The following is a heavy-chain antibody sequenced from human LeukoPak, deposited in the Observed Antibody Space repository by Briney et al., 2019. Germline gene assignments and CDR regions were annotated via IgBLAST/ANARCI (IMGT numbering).Heavy chain of an antibody. V-gene: IGHV7-4-1*01. CDR2: INTKTGNP. Sequence: ASVKVSCKASGYIFTTYALNWVRQAPGQGLEWMGWINTKTGNPTHAQEFSGRFAFSLDTSVSTAYLHIANLKAEDTAVYYCARPTVGTNDAFDVWGQGTMVTVSS. J-gene: IGHJ3*01. CDR1: GYIFTTYA. D-gene: IGHD1-1*01. CDR3: ARPTVGTNDAFDV.